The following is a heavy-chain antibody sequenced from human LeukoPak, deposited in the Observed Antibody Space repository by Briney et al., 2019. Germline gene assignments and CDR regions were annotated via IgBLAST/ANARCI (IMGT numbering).Heavy chain of an antibody. V-gene: IGHV1-8*01. CDR2: MNPNSGNK. J-gene: IGHJ5*02. CDR1: GYTFTRFD. Sequence: EASVKVSCKASGYTFTRFDINWVRQTTGQVLEWMGWMNPNSGNKGYAQKFQGRLTMTMNTSTSTAYMELTSLTSEDTAVYYCARGQKSSGYWFDPWGQGTLVTVSS. D-gene: IGHD3-22*01. CDR3: ARGQKSSGYWFDP.